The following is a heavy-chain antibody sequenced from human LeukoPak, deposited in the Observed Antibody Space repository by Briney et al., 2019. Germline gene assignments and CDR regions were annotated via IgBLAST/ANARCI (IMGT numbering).Heavy chain of an antibody. V-gene: IGHV1-46*01. D-gene: IGHD3-10*01. CDR1: GYTFTSYY. CDR3: ARGPSITMVRGGQWYYYMDV. Sequence: ASVKVSCKASGYTFTSYYIHWVRQAPGQGLEWMGIINPSGGSTNYAQKFQGRVTMARDTSTNTVYMELSSLRSEDTAVYYCARGPSITMVRGGQWYYYMDVWGKGTTVTISS. CDR2: INPSGGST. J-gene: IGHJ6*03.